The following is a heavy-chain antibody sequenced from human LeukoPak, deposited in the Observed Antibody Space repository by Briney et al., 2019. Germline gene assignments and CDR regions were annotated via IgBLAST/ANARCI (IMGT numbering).Heavy chain of an antibody. J-gene: IGHJ3*02. CDR1: GGSISSSSYY. CDR2: IYYSGST. CDR3: ARGLRYFDLGAFDI. V-gene: IGHV4-39*07. D-gene: IGHD3-9*01. Sequence: SETLSLTCTVSGGSISSSSYYWGWIRQPPGKGLEWIGSIYYSGSTYYNPSLKSRVTISVDTSKNQFSLKLSSVTAADTAVYYCARGLRYFDLGAFDIWGQGTMVTVSS.